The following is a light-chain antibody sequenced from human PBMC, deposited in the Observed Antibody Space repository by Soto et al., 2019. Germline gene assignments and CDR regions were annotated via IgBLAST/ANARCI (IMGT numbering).Light chain of an antibody. CDR3: QQYNNWPET. CDR2: GAS. Sequence: EIVVKQSPATLSVSPGERATLSCRASQSVSSNLAWYQQKPGQAPRLLIYGASTRATGIPARFSGSGSGTEFTLTISSLQSEDFAVYYCQQYNNWPETFGQGTKVEIK. V-gene: IGKV3-15*01. J-gene: IGKJ1*01. CDR1: QSVSSN.